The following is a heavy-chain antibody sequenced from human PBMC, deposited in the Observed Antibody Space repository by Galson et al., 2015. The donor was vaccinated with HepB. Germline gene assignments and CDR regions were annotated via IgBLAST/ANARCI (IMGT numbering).Heavy chain of an antibody. CDR3: ASLDSPSIAAAENWFDP. D-gene: IGHD6-13*01. V-gene: IGHV5-10-1*01. CDR1: GYSFTSYW. CDR2: IDPSDSYT. Sequence: QSGAEVKKPGESLRISCTGSGYSFTSYWISWVRQMPGKGLEWMGRIDPSDSYTNYSPSFQGHVTISADKSISTAYLQWSSLKASDTAMYYCASLDSPSIAAAENWFDPWGQGTLVTVSS. J-gene: IGHJ5*02.